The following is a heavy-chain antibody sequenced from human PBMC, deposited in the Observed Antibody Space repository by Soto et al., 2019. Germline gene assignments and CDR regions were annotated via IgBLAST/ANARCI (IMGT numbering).Heavy chain of an antibody. CDR3: AQNYYDSSGYYPF. V-gene: IGHV4-59*01. CDR2: ISYSGST. J-gene: IGHJ4*02. D-gene: IGHD3-22*01. Sequence: PSETLSLTCTVSGGSITSDYWSWIRQPPGKGLEWIGYISYSGSTNYNPSLKSRVTISVDTSKNQFSLKLSSVTAADTAVYYCAQNYYDSSGYYPFWGQGTLVTVSS. CDR1: GGSITSDY.